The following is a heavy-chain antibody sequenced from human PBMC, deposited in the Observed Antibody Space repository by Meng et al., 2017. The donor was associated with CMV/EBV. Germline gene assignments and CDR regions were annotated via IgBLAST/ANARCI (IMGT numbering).Heavy chain of an antibody. CDR2: MNPNSGNT. V-gene: IGHV1-8*01. CDR3: ARAPSPLYCSGTSCYTGGMDV. Sequence: ASVKVSCKASGYTFTSYDINWVRQATGQGLEWMGWMNPNSGNTGYAQKFQGRVTMTRNTSISTAYMELSSLRSEDTAVYYCARAPSPLYCSGTSCYTGGMDVWGQGTTVTVSS. D-gene: IGHD2-2*02. CDR1: GYTFTSYD. J-gene: IGHJ6*02.